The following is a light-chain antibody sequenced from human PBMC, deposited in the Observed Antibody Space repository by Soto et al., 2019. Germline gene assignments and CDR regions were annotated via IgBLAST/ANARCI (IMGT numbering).Light chain of an antibody. Sequence: EIVLTQSPATLYLSPGERATLSCRASQSVSKYLAWYQQKPGQAPRLLIPDASNRATGIPARFSGSGSGTDLTLTISRLEPEDFGVYYCHQRSNWPQITFGGGTKVEIK. J-gene: IGKJ4*01. CDR1: QSVSKY. CDR2: DAS. CDR3: HQRSNWPQIT. V-gene: IGKV3-11*01.